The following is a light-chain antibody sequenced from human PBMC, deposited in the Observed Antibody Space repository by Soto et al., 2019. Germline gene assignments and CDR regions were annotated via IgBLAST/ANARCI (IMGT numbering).Light chain of an antibody. J-gene: IGKJ1*01. Sequence: EIVMTQSPATLSVSPGERATLSCRASQSVSSNLVWYQQKPGQAPRLLIYGASTRATGIPARFSGSGSGTDFTLTISRLEPEDFAVFYCQQYGSSLPWTFGQGTKVDIK. CDR2: GAS. CDR3: QQYGSSLPWT. CDR1: QSVSSN. V-gene: IGKV3-15*01.